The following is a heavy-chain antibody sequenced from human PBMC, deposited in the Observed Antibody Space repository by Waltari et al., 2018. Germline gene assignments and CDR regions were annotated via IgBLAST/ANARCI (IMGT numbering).Heavy chain of an antibody. J-gene: IGHJ4*02. V-gene: IGHV4-34*01. D-gene: IGHD6-13*01. Sequence: QVQLQQWGAGLLKPSETLSLTCAVYGGSFSGYYWSWIRQPPGKGLEWIGEINHSGSTTYNPSLKGRVNISVDTSKNQFSLKLSSVTAADTAVYYCARLPRIAAAGIYYFDYWGQGTLVTVSS. CDR1: GGSFSGYY. CDR3: ARLPRIAAAGIYYFDY. CDR2: INHSGST.